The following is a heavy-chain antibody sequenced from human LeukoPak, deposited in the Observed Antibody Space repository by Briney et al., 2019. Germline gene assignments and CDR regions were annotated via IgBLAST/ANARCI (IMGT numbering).Heavy chain of an antibody. CDR3: ARHHGSWTDWYFEL. J-gene: IGHJ2*01. CDR1: GGSIRSQF. V-gene: IGHV4-4*09. Sequence: SETLSLTCTVSGGSIRSQFWSWIRQPPGKGLEWIGYVYSSERDDYNPYLKSRVTVSVDTSKNEFSLSLPSVPAADTAVYYCARHHGSWTDWYFELWGRGTLVIVSS. D-gene: IGHD6-13*01. CDR2: VYSSERD.